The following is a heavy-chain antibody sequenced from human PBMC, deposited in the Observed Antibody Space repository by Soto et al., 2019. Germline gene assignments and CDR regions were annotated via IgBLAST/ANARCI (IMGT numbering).Heavy chain of an antibody. Sequence: GGSLRLSCAASGFTFSRYGMNWLRQAPGKGLEWVASISSSTSYVYYADSVKGRFSTSRDNAKNILYLEMYALRTEDTAVYYCARDPSEGRVGNWFESWGQGTLVTAPQ. CDR1: GFTFSRYG. J-gene: IGHJ5*01. CDR2: ISSSTSYV. D-gene: IGHD2-2*01. V-gene: IGHV3-21*06. CDR3: ARDPSEGRVGNWFES.